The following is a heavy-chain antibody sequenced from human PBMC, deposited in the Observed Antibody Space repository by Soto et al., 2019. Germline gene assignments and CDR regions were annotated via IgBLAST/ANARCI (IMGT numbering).Heavy chain of an antibody. D-gene: IGHD2-15*01. Sequence: SETLSLTCAVYGGSFSGYYWSWIRQPPGKGLEWIGEINHSGSTNYNPSLKSRVIISIDTSQNQFSLNLFSVTAADTAVYYCARYCNTGSCTSGGTDSWGQGTLVTVSS. CDR2: INHSGST. CDR1: GGSFSGYY. V-gene: IGHV4-34*01. CDR3: ARYCNTGSCTSGGTDS. J-gene: IGHJ4*02.